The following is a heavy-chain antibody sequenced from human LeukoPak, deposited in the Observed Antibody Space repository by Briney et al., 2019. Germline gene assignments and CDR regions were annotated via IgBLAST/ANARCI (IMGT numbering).Heavy chain of an antibody. CDR2: VSWNSDTI. CDR3: AKGGGSGSYYNGYFDY. J-gene: IGHJ4*02. V-gene: IGHV3-9*01. CDR1: GFTFDENA. D-gene: IGHD3-10*01. Sequence: TGGSLRLSCAASGFTFDENAIHWVRQVPGKGLEWVSGVSWNSDTIAYADSVKGRFTISRENAKNSLYLQMNSLRAEDTALYYCAKGGGSGSYYNGYFDYWGQGTLVTVSS.